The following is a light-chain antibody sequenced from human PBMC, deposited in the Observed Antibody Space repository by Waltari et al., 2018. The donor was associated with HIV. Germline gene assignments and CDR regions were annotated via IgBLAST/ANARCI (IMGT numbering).Light chain of an antibody. Sequence: QSALTQPASVSGSPGPSITISCTGTRSDVGGYNRFTWYQQHPGKAPQLMIYEVSNRPSGVSNRFSGSKSGNTASLTISGLQAEDEADYYCSSYTSSSTSHVFGTGTKVTVL. CDR1: RSDVGGYNR. J-gene: IGLJ1*01. CDR3: SSYTSSSTSHV. CDR2: EVS. V-gene: IGLV2-14*01.